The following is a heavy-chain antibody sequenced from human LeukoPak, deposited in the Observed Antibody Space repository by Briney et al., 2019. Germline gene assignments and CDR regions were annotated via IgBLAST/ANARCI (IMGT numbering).Heavy chain of an antibody. J-gene: IGHJ6*02. CDR1: GFTLSSNY. D-gene: IGHD2-15*01. V-gene: IGHV3-53*01. CDR3: ARAGVGYCSGGSCYSGYYYYGMDV. CDR2: IYSGGGT. Sequence: GGSLRLSRAASGFTLSSNYMSWVRQAPGRGLEGVSGIYSGGGTYYADSVKGRFTISRDNSKNTLYLQMNSLRAEDTAVYYCARAGVGYCSGGSCYSGYYYYGMDVWGQGTTVTVSS.